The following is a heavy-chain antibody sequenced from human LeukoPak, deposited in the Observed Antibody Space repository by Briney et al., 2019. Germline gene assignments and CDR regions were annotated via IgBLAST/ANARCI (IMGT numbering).Heavy chain of an antibody. Sequence: PGGSLRLSCAASGFTFNSYSMSWVRQAPGKGLEWVSYISSSSTTIYYADSVKGRFTISRDNAKNSLFLQMNSLRAEDTAVYYCARDNYYGSGSELDVWGQGTMVTASS. J-gene: IGHJ3*01. V-gene: IGHV3-48*04. CDR3: ARDNYYGSGSELDV. CDR1: GFTFNSYS. D-gene: IGHD3-10*01. CDR2: ISSSSTTI.